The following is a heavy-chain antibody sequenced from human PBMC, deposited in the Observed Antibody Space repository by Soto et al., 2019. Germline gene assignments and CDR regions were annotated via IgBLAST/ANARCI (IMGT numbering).Heavy chain of an antibody. CDR2: MNPNSGNT. D-gene: IGHD2-2*01. J-gene: IGHJ3*02. Sequence: ASVKVSCKASGYTFTSYDINWVRQATGQGLEWMGWMNPNSGNTGYAQKFQGRVTMTRNTSISTAYMELSSLRSEDTAVYYCARLGGPAAIWGYDAFEIWGQGTMVTV. V-gene: IGHV1-8*01. CDR3: ARLGGPAAIWGYDAFEI. CDR1: GYTFTSYD.